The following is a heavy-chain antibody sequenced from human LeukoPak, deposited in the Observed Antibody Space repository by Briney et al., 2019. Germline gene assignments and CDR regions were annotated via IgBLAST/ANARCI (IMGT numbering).Heavy chain of an antibody. D-gene: IGHD7-27*01. CDR1: GGSINSYY. CDR2: IYTSGST. J-gene: IGHJ4*02. CDR3: ARGPHYALGIYFDY. V-gene: IGHV4-4*07. Sequence: SETLSLTCTVSGGSINSYYWSWIRQPAGKGLEWIGRIYTSGSTNYNPSLKSRVTMSVDTSKNQFSLKLSSVTAADTAVYYCARGPHYALGIYFDYWGQGTLVTVSS.